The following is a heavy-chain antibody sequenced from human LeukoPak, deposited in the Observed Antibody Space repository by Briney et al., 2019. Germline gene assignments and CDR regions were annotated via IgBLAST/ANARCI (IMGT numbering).Heavy chain of an antibody. J-gene: IGHJ3*01. Sequence: GGSLRLSCAASGFTFSSYAMTWVRQAPGKGLEGVSIISGSAGSTSYADYADSVKGRFTISRDTSKNTLYLQMNSLRAEDTAVYYCAKSLYTNTWFRGTFDLWGQGTLVTVSS. CDR2: ISGSAGST. D-gene: IGHD6-13*01. CDR3: AKSLYTNTWFRGTFDL. CDR1: GFTFSSYA. V-gene: IGHV3-23*01.